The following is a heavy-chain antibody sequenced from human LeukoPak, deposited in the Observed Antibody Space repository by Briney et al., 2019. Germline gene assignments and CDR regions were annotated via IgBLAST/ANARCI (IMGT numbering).Heavy chain of an antibody. J-gene: IGHJ4*02. Sequence: PGGSLRLSCAAPGFTFSSYWMSWVRQAPGKGLEVVANIKQDGSEKYYVDSVKGRFTISRHNAKNSLYVQRNRHRPEHAPGFHCARVDMVRGVIMGAFDYWGQGTLVTVSS. V-gene: IGHV3-7*01. CDR1: GFTFSSYW. CDR3: ARVDMVRGVIMGAFDY. CDR2: IKQDGSEK. D-gene: IGHD3-10*01.